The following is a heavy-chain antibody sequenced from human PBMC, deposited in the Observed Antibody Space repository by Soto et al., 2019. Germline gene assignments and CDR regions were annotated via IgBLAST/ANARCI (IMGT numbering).Heavy chain of an antibody. CDR1: GFTFSAFE. V-gene: IGHV3-48*03. Sequence: GGSLRLSCAASGFTFSAFEMNWVRQAPGKGLEWLSYIYNSGSTMTYADSVKGRFAISRDNAKNSLYLEMYSLRAEDTAVYYCARESGGTGLDVWGQGTTVSVSS. CDR2: IYNSGSTM. J-gene: IGHJ6*02. CDR3: ARESGGTGLDV. D-gene: IGHD1-1*01.